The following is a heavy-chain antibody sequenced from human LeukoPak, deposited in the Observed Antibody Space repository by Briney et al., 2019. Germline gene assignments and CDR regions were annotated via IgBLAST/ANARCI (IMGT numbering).Heavy chain of an antibody. D-gene: IGHD2-21*02. CDR2: VSYSGNT. J-gene: IGHJ6*03. Sequence: SETLSLTCTVSGGSISRSSYYWGWIRQTPGMGLEWIGSVSYSGNTDYNPSLKSRVTISVDTSKNQFSLKLSSVTAADTAVYYCASSVVTRPYYYYYMDVWGKGTTVTVSS. CDR1: GGSISRSSYY. CDR3: ASSVVTRPYYYYYMDV. V-gene: IGHV4-39*07.